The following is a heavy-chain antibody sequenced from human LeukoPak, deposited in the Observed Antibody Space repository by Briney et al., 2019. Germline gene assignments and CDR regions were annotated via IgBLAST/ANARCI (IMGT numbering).Heavy chain of an antibody. Sequence: ASVKVSCKASGYTFTSYYMHWVRQAPGQGLEWMGVINPSGGSTSYAQKFQGRVTMTRDMSTSTVYMELSSLRSEDTAVYYCARHTYFYDNSGYSLFYHWGPGTPVHVSS. V-gene: IGHV1-46*01. CDR2: INPSGGST. CDR3: ARHTYFYDNSGYSLFYH. J-gene: IGHJ4*02. CDR1: GYTFTSYY. D-gene: IGHD3-22*01.